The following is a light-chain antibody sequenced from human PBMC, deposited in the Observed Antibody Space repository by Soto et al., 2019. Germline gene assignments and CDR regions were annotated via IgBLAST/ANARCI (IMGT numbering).Light chain of an antibody. CDR1: QSVLYSSNNKNY. CDR3: QQYFGSPYT. J-gene: IGKJ2*01. CDR2: WAS. Sequence: DIVMTQSPDSLAVSLGERATINCKSSQSVLYSSNNKNYLAWYQQKPGQPPNLLIYWASTRESGVPARFSGSGSGTDFTLTISRLQAEDVSGYYCQQYFGSPYTFGQGTKHEIK. V-gene: IGKV4-1*01.